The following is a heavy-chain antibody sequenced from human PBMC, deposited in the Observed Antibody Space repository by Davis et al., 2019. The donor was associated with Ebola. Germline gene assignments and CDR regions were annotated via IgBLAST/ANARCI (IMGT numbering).Heavy chain of an antibody. J-gene: IGHJ5*02. CDR3: ARDGVVVAATGWFDP. Sequence: GGSLRFSCAASGFTFSSYEMNWVRQAPGKGLEWVSYISSSGSTIYYADSVKGRFTISRDNAKNSLFLQMNSLRAEDTAVYYCARDGVVVAATGWFDPWGQGTLVTVSS. CDR2: ISSSGSTI. CDR1: GFTFSSYE. V-gene: IGHV3-48*03. D-gene: IGHD2-15*01.